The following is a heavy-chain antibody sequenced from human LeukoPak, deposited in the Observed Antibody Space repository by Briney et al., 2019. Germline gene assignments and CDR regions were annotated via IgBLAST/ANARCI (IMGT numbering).Heavy chain of an antibody. CDR1: GFTFSKYG. CDR3: ARNINGPDY. J-gene: IGHJ4*02. D-gene: IGHD2/OR15-2a*01. Sequence: PGGSLRLSCATSGFTFSKYGMHWVRQAPGKGLEWVAVIWHDESRTHYADSVKGRLTISRDNSKNTLYLQMNTLRAEDTAVYYCARNINGPDYWGQGTLVTVSS. CDR2: IWHDESRT. V-gene: IGHV3-33*01.